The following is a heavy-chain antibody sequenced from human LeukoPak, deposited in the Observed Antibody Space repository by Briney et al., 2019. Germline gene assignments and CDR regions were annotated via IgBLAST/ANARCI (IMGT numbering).Heavy chain of an antibody. CDR1: GFTVSNNY. V-gene: IGHV3-66*02. Sequence: PGGSLRLSCAASGFTVSNNYMNWVRQAPGKGLEWVSVINTGGTTQYADSVKGRCTISRDTSKNMLYLQRSSLTTEDTAVYYCARVGPHTSYAMDVWGQGTTVTVSS. D-gene: IGHD1-26*01. J-gene: IGHJ6*02. CDR2: INTGGTT. CDR3: ARVGPHTSYAMDV.